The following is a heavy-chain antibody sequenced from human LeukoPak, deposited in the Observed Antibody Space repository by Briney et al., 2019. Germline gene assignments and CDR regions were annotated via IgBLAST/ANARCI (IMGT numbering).Heavy chain of an antibody. D-gene: IGHD3-3*01. J-gene: IGHJ4*02. V-gene: IGHV1-69*13. CDR1: GGTFSSYA. CDR2: IIPIFGTA. CDR3: ARSITIFGVVIPPFDY. Sequence: SVKVSCKASGGTFSSYAISRVRQAPGQGLEWMGGIIPIFGTANYAQKFQGRVTITADESTSTAYMELSSLRSEDTAVYYCARSITIFGVVIPPFDYWGQGTLVTVSS.